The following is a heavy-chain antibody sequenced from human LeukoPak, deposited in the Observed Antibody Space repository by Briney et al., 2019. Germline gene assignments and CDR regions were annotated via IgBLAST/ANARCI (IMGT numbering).Heavy chain of an antibody. V-gene: IGHV4-30-4*01. CDR1: GGSISSGDYY. Sequence: SETLPLTCTVSGGSISSGDYYWSWIRQPPGKGLEWIGYIYHSGSTYYNPSLKSRVTISVDTSKTQFSLKLSSVTAADTAVYYCARARYDILTGYYDYWGQGTLVTVSS. J-gene: IGHJ4*02. CDR2: IYHSGST. D-gene: IGHD3-9*01. CDR3: ARARYDILTGYYDY.